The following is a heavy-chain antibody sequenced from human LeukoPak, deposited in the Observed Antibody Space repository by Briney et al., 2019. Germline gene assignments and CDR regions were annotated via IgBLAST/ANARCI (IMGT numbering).Heavy chain of an antibody. CDR3: AKDLDFVVVVAATGDY. Sequence: GSLRLSCAASGFTFSSYAMSWVRQAPGKGLEWVSAISGSGGSTYYADSVKGRFTISRDNSKNTLYLQMNSLRAEDTAVYYCAKDLDFVVVVAATGDYWGQGTLVTVSS. CDR2: ISGSGGST. CDR1: GFTFSSYA. V-gene: IGHV3-23*01. J-gene: IGHJ4*02. D-gene: IGHD2-15*01.